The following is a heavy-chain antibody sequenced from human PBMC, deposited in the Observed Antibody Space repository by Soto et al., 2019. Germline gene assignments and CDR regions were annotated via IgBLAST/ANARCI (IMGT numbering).Heavy chain of an antibody. CDR1: GFTFSSYW. Sequence: PGGSLRLSCSVSGFTFSSYWMHWVRQVPGKGLTWVSRISDDGSTATYADSVKGRFVISRVNAKNSLYLEMNTLRADDSGLYYCARGPRVSSTGTGAHWGRGTLVTVSS. J-gene: IGHJ4*02. CDR2: ISDDGSTA. V-gene: IGHV3-74*01. D-gene: IGHD1-1*01. CDR3: ARGPRVSSTGTGAH.